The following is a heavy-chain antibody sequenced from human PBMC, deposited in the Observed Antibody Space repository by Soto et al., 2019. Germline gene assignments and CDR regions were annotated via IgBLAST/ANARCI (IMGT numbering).Heavy chain of an antibody. CDR1: GGTFSSYT. D-gene: IGHD1-26*01. Sequence: QVQLVQSGAEVKKPGSSVKVSCKASGGTFSSYTISWVRQAPGQGLEWMGRIIPILGIANYAQKFQGRVXIXAXTSTRPAYMELSSLRAEDTAVYYCARGSGSYSPAGYWGQGTLVTVSS. CDR2: IIPILGIA. J-gene: IGHJ4*02. V-gene: IGHV1-69*02. CDR3: ARGSGSYSPAGY.